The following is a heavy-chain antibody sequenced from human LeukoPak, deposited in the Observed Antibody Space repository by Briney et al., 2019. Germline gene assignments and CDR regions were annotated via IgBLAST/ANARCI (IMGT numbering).Heavy chain of an antibody. CDR3: AKETALVGGHAAIFDH. Sequence: PGGSPRLSCAASGFTFSGYTMNWVRQAPGRGPEWVSSISGSGITTNYADSVKGRFTISREYSNNTLYLQMSSLRAEDTAIYYCAKETALVGGHAAIFDHWGQGTLVTVSS. CDR1: GFTFSGYT. J-gene: IGHJ4*02. D-gene: IGHD3-3*01. V-gene: IGHV3-23*01. CDR2: ISGSGITT.